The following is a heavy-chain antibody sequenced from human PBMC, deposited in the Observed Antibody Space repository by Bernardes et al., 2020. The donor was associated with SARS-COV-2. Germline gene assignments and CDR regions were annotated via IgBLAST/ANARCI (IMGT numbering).Heavy chain of an antibody. D-gene: IGHD2-2*01. CDR1: GFTFSSYA. CDR3: ARDQIVVPAANLISLSFDAFDI. J-gene: IGHJ3*02. Sequence: GGSLRLSCAASGFTFSSYAMHWVRQAPGKGLEWVAVISYDGSNKYYADSVKGRFTISRDNSKNTLYLQMNSLRAEDTAVYYCARDQIVVPAANLISLSFDAFDIWGQGTMVTVSS. CDR2: ISYDGSNK. V-gene: IGHV3-30*04.